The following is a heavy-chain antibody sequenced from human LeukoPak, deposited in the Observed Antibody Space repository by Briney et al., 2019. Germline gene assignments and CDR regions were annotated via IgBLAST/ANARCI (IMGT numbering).Heavy chain of an antibody. CDR2: INPNGGGA. D-gene: IGHD3-22*01. J-gene: IGHJ4*02. CDR3: ARDYYYDSSGYYTYYFDY. Sequence: ASVKVSCKASGYTFPNYHIHWVRQAPGLGLEWLGIINPNGGGASYAQRFQGRVTMTRDTSTTTVYMELTSLRSEDTAVYYCARDYYYDSSGYYTYYFDYWGQGTQVTVSS. CDR1: GYTFPNYH. V-gene: IGHV1-46*01.